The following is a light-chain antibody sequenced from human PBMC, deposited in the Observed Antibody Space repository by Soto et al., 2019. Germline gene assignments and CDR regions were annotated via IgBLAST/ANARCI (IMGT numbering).Light chain of an antibody. V-gene: IGLV3-25*03. Sequence: SYELTQPPSWSVSLGQTATITCSGDALPTLYAYWYQQQPGQAPVLVIFKDSERPSGIPERFSGSSSGTTATLTITGVQAEDEADYSCQSADSSNSYGVFGGGTKLTVL. CDR3: QSADSSNSYGV. CDR2: KDS. CDR1: ALPTLY. J-gene: IGLJ2*01.